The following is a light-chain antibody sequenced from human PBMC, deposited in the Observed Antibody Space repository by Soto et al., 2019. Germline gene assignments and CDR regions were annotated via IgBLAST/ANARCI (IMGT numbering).Light chain of an antibody. Sequence: IVLTQSPATLSLSPWERAILSCRASQSVSTFLAWFQQKPGQAPRLLIYGASSRATGIPDRFRGSGSGTDFTLTISRLEPEDFAVYFCQQYTGPPTTFGQGTRLEIK. CDR1: QSVSTF. CDR2: GAS. J-gene: IGKJ5*01. CDR3: QQYTGPPTT. V-gene: IGKV3-20*01.